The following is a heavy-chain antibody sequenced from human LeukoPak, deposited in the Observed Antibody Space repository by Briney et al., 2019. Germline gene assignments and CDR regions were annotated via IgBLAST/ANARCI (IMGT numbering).Heavy chain of an antibody. CDR2: IYYSRST. CDR1: GGSISSYH. D-gene: IGHD3-10*01. J-gene: IGHJ4*02. V-gene: IGHV4-59*01. Sequence: SETLSLTCTVSGGSISSYHWSWIRQPPGKGLEWIGYIYYSRSTNYNPSLKSRVTISIDTSKNQFSLKLSSVTAADTAVYYCARVMSYGSGSYYVYYFEYWGQGTLVTVSS. CDR3: ARVMSYGSGSYYVYYFEY.